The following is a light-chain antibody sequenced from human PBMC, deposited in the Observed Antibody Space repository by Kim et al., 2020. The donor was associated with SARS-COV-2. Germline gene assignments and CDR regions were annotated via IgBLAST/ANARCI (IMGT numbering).Light chain of an antibody. V-gene: IGKV3-20*01. CDR2: AAS. CDR3: QQYGGSPQYT. Sequence: EIVLTQSPGTLSSSPGERATLSCRASQTINTRYFSWYQQKPGQAPRILIYAASSRAAGIPERFTSSGSETDFTLTINKLEPEDFAVYYCQQYGGSPQYTFGQGTRLEI. CDR1: QTINTRY. J-gene: IGKJ2*01.